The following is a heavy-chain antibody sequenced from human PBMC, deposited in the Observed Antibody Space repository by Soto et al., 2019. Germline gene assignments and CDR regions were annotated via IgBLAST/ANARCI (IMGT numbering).Heavy chain of an antibody. CDR3: EREQGEYSGYGDFDY. CDR2: INSDGSST. Sequence: EVQLVESGGGLVQPGGSLRLSCAASGFTFSSYWMHWVRQAPGKGLVWVSRINSDGSSTSYADSVKGRLTISRDNAKNTRYLQMNSLRPEDTAVYYCEREQGEYSGYGDFDYWGQGALVTVFS. D-gene: IGHD5-12*01. J-gene: IGHJ4*02. CDR1: GFTFSSYW. V-gene: IGHV3-74*01.